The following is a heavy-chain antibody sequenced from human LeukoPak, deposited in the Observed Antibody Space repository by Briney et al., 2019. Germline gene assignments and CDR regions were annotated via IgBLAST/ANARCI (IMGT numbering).Heavy chain of an antibody. V-gene: IGHV4-39*07. J-gene: IGHJ4*02. Sequence: KTSETLCLTCTVSGGSISSSSYYWGWIRQPPGKGLEWIGSIYYSGSTYYNPSLKSRATISVDTSKNQFSLKLSSVTAADTAVYYCARASYSYDINGWVPFDYWGQGTLVTVSS. D-gene: IGHD3-22*01. CDR3: ARASYSYDINGWVPFDY. CDR1: GGSISSSSYY. CDR2: IYYSGST.